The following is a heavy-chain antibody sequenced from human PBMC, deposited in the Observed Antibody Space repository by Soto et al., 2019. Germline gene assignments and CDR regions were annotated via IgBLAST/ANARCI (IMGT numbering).Heavy chain of an antibody. V-gene: IGHV3-53*01. CDR2: TNTGGTT. D-gene: IGHD1-26*01. J-gene: IGHJ6*02. Sequence: GGSLRLACAASGFTVNSNYMSWVRQAPGEGLQWVSITNTGGTTYYADSVKGRFTVSRGNSKNTLYLQMNSLRAEDTAVYYCAKGDGFILAVWGQGTTVTVSS. CDR3: AKGDGFILAV. CDR1: GFTVNSNY.